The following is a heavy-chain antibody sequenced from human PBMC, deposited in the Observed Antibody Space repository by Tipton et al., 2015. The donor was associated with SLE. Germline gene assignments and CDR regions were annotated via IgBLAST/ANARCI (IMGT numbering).Heavy chain of an antibody. V-gene: IGHV4-39*07. CDR1: GASISSSSYY. CDR3: PIYYHDSTGLHWFDP. D-gene: IGHD3-22*01. J-gene: IGHJ5*02. CDR2: VYYSGST. Sequence: TLSLTCTVSGASISSSSYYWVWFRQPPGKGLEWTGSVYYSGSTYYNPSLKSRVTISLDMSKNQFSLRLSSVTAADTAVYYCPIYYHDSTGLHWFDPWGQGTLVTVSS.